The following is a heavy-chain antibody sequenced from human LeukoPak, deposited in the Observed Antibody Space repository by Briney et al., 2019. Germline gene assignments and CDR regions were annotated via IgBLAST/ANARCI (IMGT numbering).Heavy chain of an antibody. J-gene: IGHJ4*02. Sequence: ASVKVSCKASGYTFTSYGISWVRQAPGQGLEWMGWISAYNGNTNHAQKLQGRVTMTTDTSTSTAYMELRSLRSDDTAVYYCAREAGGEYSYGSDYWGQGTLVTVSS. CDR2: ISAYNGNT. D-gene: IGHD5-18*01. CDR3: AREAGGEYSYGSDY. CDR1: GYTFTSYG. V-gene: IGHV1-18*01.